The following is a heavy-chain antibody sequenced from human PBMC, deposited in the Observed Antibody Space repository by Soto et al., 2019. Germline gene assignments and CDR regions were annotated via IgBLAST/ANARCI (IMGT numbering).Heavy chain of an antibody. CDR1: GFTFSGSA. D-gene: IGHD6-13*01. V-gene: IGHV3-73*02. CDR2: IRSKANSYAT. CDR3: TRLGQRVAKQLDDAFDI. Sequence: EVQLVESGGGLVQPGGSLKLSCAASGFTFSGSAMHWVRQASGKGLEWVGRIRSKANSYATAYAASVEGRFTISRDDSKNTAYLQMNSLKTEDTAVYYCTRLGQRVAKQLDDAFDIWGQGTMVTVSS. J-gene: IGHJ3*02.